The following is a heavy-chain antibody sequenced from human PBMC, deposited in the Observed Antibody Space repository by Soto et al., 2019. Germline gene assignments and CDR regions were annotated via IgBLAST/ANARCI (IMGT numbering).Heavy chain of an antibody. V-gene: IGHV1-18*01. Sequence: ASVKVSCKASGYTFTSYGITWVRQAPGQGLEWMGWISPYNGNTNYAQKFQGRVTMTTDTSTTTAYMELRSLRSDDTAVYYCARGGLGYCSGGSCPQNWFDPWGQGTLVTV. J-gene: IGHJ5*02. CDR2: ISPYNGNT. CDR3: ARGGLGYCSGGSCPQNWFDP. CDR1: GYTFTSYG. D-gene: IGHD2-15*01.